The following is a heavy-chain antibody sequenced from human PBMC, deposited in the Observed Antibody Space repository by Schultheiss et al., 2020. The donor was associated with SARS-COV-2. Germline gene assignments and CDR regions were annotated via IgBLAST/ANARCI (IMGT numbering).Heavy chain of an antibody. D-gene: IGHD4-17*01. CDR3: ARPNSRRYGDYGVDY. Sequence: GGSLRLSCAASGFTFSSYAMSWVRQAPGKGLEWISYISGSGGSTYYADSVKGRFTISRDNAKKSLYLEMNSLRAEDTAVYYCARPNSRRYGDYGVDYWGQGTLVTVSS. CDR1: GFTFSSYA. J-gene: IGHJ4*02. V-gene: IGHV3-23*01. CDR2: ISGSGGST.